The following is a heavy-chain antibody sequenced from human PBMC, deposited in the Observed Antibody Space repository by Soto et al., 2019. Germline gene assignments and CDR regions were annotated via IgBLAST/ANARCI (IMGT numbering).Heavy chain of an antibody. V-gene: IGHV3-21*01. CDR1: GFTFSSYS. CDR2: ISSSSSYI. CDR3: ARVPDPPLPGATGTTVYYYYYMDV. Sequence: GGSLKLSCAASGFTFSSYSMNWVRQAPGKGLEWVSSISSSSSYIYYADSVKGRFTISRDNAKNSLYLQMNSLRAEDTAVYYCARVPDPPLPGATGTTVYYYYYMDVWGKGTTVTVSS. D-gene: IGHD1-1*01. J-gene: IGHJ6*03.